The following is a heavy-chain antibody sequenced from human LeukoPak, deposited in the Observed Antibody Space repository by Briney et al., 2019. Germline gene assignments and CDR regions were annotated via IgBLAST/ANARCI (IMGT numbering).Heavy chain of an antibody. CDR2: ISYDGSNK. J-gene: IGHJ6*02. CDR3: AKDRGTMAYYGMDV. Sequence: PGGSLRLSCAASGFTFSSYGMHWVRQAPGKGLEWVAVISYDGSNKYYADSVKGRFTISRDNSKNTLYLQMNSLRAEDTAVYYCAKDRGTMAYYGMDVWGQGTTVTVSS. V-gene: IGHV3-30*18. D-gene: IGHD3-10*01. CDR1: GFTFSSYG.